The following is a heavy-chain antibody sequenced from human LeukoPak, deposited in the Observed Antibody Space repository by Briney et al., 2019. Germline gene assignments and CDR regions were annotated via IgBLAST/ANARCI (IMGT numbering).Heavy chain of an antibody. CDR1: GGSISSSSYY. CDR2: IYYSGST. D-gene: IGHD3-10*01. Sequence: SETLSLSCTVSGGSISSSSYYWGWIRQPPGKGLEWIGSIYYSGSTYYNPSLKSRVTISVDTSKNQFSLKLSSVTAADTAVYYCAREAPYYGSGRIYYYMDVSGKGTTVTVSS. CDR3: AREAPYYGSGRIYYYMDV. J-gene: IGHJ6*03. V-gene: IGHV4-39*07.